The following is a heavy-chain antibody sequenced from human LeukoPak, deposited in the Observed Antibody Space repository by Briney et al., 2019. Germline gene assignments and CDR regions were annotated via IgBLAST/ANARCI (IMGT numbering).Heavy chain of an antibody. D-gene: IGHD3-16*01. CDR3: AKALWASEGGEAFDF. CDR2: LSHAETTQ. V-gene: IGHV3-30*18. J-gene: IGHJ4*02. Sequence: GESLRLSCEVSGFTFTSYGMHWVRQAPGKGLEWVAWLSHAETTQHYADSVKCRFTISRDSSKNMLFLQMNNWRHEETATYYCAKALWASEGGEAFDFCGQGTLVTVSS. CDR1: GFTFTSYG.